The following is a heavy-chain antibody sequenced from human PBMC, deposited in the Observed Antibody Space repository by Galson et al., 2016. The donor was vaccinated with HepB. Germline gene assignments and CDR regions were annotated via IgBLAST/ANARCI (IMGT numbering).Heavy chain of an antibody. CDR3: ARVGGGLVTATRYYGMDV. Sequence: SVKVSCKASGGTFSTFGFSWVRQAPGQGLEWMGGIIPMFAPANYAQMFQGRVTITAVESTSTVYMELSSLRSEDTAVYYCARVGGGLVTATRYYGMDVWGQGTTVTVSS. CDR2: IIPMFAPA. CDR1: GGTFSTFG. J-gene: IGHJ6*02. D-gene: IGHD2-21*02. V-gene: IGHV1-69*13.